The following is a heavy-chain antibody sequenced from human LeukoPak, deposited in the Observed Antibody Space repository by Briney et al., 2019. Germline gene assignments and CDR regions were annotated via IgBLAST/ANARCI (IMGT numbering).Heavy chain of an antibody. CDR3: ARGPRGNSVRKYYYYMDV. V-gene: IGHV4-39*07. Sequence: PSETLSLTCTVSGGSISSSSYYWGWIRQPPGKGLEWIGEINYSGSTNYNPSLKSRLTLSVDTSKNQFSLRLSSMTAADTALYYCARGPRGNSVRKYYYYMDVWDKGTPVSVS. CDR2: INYSGST. D-gene: IGHD4-23*01. J-gene: IGHJ6*03. CDR1: GGSISSSSYY.